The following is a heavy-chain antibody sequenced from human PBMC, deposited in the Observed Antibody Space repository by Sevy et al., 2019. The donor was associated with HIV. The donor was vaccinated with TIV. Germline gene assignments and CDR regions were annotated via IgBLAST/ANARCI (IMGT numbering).Heavy chain of an antibody. CDR3: GRVPVAAAGTGIDY. J-gene: IGHJ4*02. Sequence: GGSLRLSCAASGFTFSSYWMHWVRQAPGKGLVWLSRIYADGRTASYADSVKGRFAISRDNAKNTLYLQMNSLRDEDTAVYYCGRVPVAAAGTGIDYWGQGTLVTVSS. CDR1: GFTFSSYW. D-gene: IGHD6-13*01. CDR2: IYADGRTA. V-gene: IGHV3-74*01.